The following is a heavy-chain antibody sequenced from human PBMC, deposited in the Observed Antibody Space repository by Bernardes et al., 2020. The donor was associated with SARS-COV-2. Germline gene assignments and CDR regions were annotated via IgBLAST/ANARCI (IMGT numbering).Heavy chain of an antibody. CDR3: GRVSPNTNGWYLDY. D-gene: IGHD6-19*01. Sequence: SETLSLTCTVSGASISSDYWSWIRQPPGKGLEWIGYIYYRGSTNYNPSLKSRVTISVDMSKNQFSLKVSSVTAADTAVYYCGRVSPNTNGWYLDYWGQGTLVTVSS. CDR2: IYYRGST. J-gene: IGHJ4*02. CDR1: GASISSDY. V-gene: IGHV4-59*01.